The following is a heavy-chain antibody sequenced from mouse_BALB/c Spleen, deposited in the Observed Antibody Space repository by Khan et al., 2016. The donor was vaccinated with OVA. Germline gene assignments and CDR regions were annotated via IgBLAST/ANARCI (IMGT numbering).Heavy chain of an antibody. Sequence: EVELVESGGDLVKPGGSLKLSCAASGFTFSSYSMSWVRQTPDKRLEWVASISSDGDYTYYQNSVKGRFTISRDNAKNNLYLQMSSLKSEATAMYYCASHLTGSLAYWGQGTLVTVSA. V-gene: IGHV5-6*01. CDR3: ASHLTGSLAY. CDR2: ISSDGDYT. D-gene: IGHD4-1*01. J-gene: IGHJ3*01. CDR1: GFTFSSYS.